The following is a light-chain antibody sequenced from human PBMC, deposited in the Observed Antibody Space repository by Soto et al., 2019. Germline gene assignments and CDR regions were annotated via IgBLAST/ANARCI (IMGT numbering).Light chain of an antibody. CDR3: QQYGNTPRT. V-gene: IGKV3-20*01. Sequence: EIVLTQSPGTLSLSPGETATLSCRASQRVGSDTYLVWYQQKPGQPPRLLIFGAFSRATGIPDRFSGSGSGTDFTLTISRLEPEDFAVYYCQQYGNTPRTFGQGTKVEIK. CDR1: QRVGSDTY. CDR2: GAF. J-gene: IGKJ1*01.